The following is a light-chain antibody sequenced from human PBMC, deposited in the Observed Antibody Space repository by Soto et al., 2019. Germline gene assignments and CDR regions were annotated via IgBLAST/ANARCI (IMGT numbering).Light chain of an antibody. CDR2: GAS. CDR3: QQYNNWPRT. Sequence: EILMTQSPGTPSVSPGEGATLSCRASQSVRSNVAWYQQKPGQAPRLLIYGASTRATGVPARFSGSGSGTEFTLTISSLQSEDFAVYHCQQYNNWPRTFGQGTKV. J-gene: IGKJ1*01. V-gene: IGKV3-15*01. CDR1: QSVRSN.